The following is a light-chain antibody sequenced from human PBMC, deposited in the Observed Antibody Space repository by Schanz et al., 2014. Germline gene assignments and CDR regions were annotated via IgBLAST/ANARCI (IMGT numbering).Light chain of an antibody. J-gene: IGLJ3*02. CDR3: CSYAGSYTWV. Sequence: QSALTQPASVSGSPGQSITISCTGTSSDVGSYNFVSWYQQHPGKAPKLIIYDATKRPSGVSNRFSGSKSGNTASLTMSGLQAEDEADYYCCSYAGSYTWVFGGGTKLTVL. CDR1: SSDVGSYNF. V-gene: IGLV2-23*01. CDR2: DAT.